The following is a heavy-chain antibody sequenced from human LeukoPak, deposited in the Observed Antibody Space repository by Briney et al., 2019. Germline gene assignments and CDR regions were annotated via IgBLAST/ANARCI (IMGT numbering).Heavy chain of an antibody. V-gene: IGHV3-48*03. Sequence: GGFLRLSCAASGFTFSSYEMNWVRQAPGKGLEWVSSISSSGSTKYYADSLKGRFTISRDNARNLLYLQMNSLRAEDTAVYYCHYDSSGLDAFDIWGQGTMVTVSS. J-gene: IGHJ3*02. D-gene: IGHD3-22*01. CDR3: HYDSSGLDAFDI. CDR1: GFTFSSYE. CDR2: ISSSGSTK.